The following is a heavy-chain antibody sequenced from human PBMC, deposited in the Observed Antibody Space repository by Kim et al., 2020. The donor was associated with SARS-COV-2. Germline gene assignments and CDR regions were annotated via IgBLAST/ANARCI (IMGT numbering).Heavy chain of an antibody. Sequence: GGSLRLSCAASGFTFSSYAMSWVRQAPGKGLEWVSVIYSGGSSTYYADSVKGRFTISRDNSKNTLYLQMNSLRAEDTAVYYCAKDLFEYSSSTLYYYGMDVWGQGTTVTVSS. V-gene: IGHV3-23*03. CDR2: IYSGGSST. CDR3: AKDLFEYSSSTLYYYGMDV. CDR1: GFTFSSYA. D-gene: IGHD6-6*01. J-gene: IGHJ6*02.